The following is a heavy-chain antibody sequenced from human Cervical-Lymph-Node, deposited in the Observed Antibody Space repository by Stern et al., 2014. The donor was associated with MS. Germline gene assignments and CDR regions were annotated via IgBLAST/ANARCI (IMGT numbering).Heavy chain of an antibody. CDR2: ISAYNGNT. V-gene: IGHV1-18*01. CDR3: ARGPQPPVVLMVYAISGGVDQFDY. CDR1: GYTFTSYG. J-gene: IGHJ4*02. Sequence: VQLVESGAEVKKPGASVKVSCKASGYTFTSYGISWVRQAPGQGLEWMGWISAYNGNTNYAQKLQGRVTLTPHPSTSTAYMELRSLRSDDTAVYYCARGPQPPVVLMVYAISGGVDQFDYWGQGTLVTVSS. D-gene: IGHD2-8*01.